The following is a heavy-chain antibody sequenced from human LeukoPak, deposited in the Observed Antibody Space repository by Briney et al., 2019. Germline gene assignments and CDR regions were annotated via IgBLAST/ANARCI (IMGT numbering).Heavy chain of an antibody. CDR2: MNPNSGNT. CDR3: SRGKDPAGYYYYYYMDV. V-gene: IGHV1-8*01. CDR1: GYTFTSYD. D-gene: IGHD3-10*01. Sequence: ASVKVSCKASGYTFTSYDINWVRQATGQGLEWMGWMNPNSGNTGYAQKFQGRVTMTRNNSISTAYMELNSLRSEDTAVYYCSRGKDPAGYYYYYYMDVWGKGTTVTVSS. J-gene: IGHJ6*03.